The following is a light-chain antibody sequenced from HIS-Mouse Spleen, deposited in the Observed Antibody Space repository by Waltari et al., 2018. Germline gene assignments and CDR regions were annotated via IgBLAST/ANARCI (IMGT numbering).Light chain of an antibody. CDR2: EVS. J-gene: IGLJ3*02. V-gene: IGLV2-14*01. Sequence: QSALTQPASVSGSPGQSITISCTGTSSDVGGYNYFSSYQQHPGKAPKLMIYEVSNRPSGVSNRLSGSKSGNTASLTISGLQAEDEADYYCSSYTSSSTLWVFGGGTKLTVL. CDR3: SSYTSSSTLWV. CDR1: SSDVGGYNY.